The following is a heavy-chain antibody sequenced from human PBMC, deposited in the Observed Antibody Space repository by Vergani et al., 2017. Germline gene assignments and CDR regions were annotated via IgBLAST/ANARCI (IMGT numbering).Heavy chain of an antibody. V-gene: IGHV4-39*01. D-gene: IGHD3-16*01. CDR2: FYYSGST. CDR3: ARHDSGHYDSSYYGLDV. J-gene: IGHJ6*02. CDR1: GGSISSSSHF. Sequence: QLQLHKSGPGLVKPSETLLLTCTLSGGSISSSSHFWGWLRQTPGKGLEWIGSFYYSGSTYYNPSLKSRVSISVDTSKNQFSLKLSSVTAADSAVYYCARHDSGHYDSSYYGLDVWGQGTTVTVSS.